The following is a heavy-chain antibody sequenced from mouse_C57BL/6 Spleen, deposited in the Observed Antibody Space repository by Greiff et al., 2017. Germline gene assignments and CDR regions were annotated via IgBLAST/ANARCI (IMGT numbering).Heavy chain of an antibody. CDR2: IYPGNSDT. Sequence: VQLQQSGTVLARPGASVKMSCKTSGYTFTSYWMHWVKQRPGQGLEWIGAIYPGNSDTSYNQKFKGKAKLTAVTSASTAYMELSSLTNEDSAVYYCTRYGGSSPYWYFDVWGTGTTVTVSS. J-gene: IGHJ1*03. CDR3: TRYGGSSPYWYFDV. D-gene: IGHD1-1*01. CDR1: GYTFTSYW. V-gene: IGHV1-5*01.